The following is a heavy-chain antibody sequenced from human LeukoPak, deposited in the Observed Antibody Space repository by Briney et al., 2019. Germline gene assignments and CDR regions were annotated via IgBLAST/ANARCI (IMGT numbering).Heavy chain of an antibody. V-gene: IGHV1-18*01. Sequence: ASVKVSCKASGNTFTSYGISWVRQAPGRGLEWMGWISAYNGNTNYAQKLQGRVTMTTDTSTSTAYMELRSLRSDDTAVYYCARDHDTMVRGVIDFFDYWGQGTLVTVSS. CDR1: GNTFTSYG. CDR3: ARDHDTMVRGVIDFFDY. J-gene: IGHJ4*02. CDR2: ISAYNGNT. D-gene: IGHD3-10*01.